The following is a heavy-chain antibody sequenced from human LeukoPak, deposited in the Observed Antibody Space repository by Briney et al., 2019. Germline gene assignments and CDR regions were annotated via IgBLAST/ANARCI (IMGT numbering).Heavy chain of an antibody. CDR2: LYSGGST. V-gene: IGHV3-53*01. CDR1: GFIVSTNY. CDR3: ARDRAGKDGYNYYFDY. D-gene: IGHD5-24*01. Sequence: GGSLRLSCAVSGFIVSTNYMIWVRQAPGKGLEWVSVLYSGGSTYYADSVKGRFTISRDNSKNTLYLQMNSLRAEDTAVYYCARDRAGKDGYNYYFDYWGQGTLVTVSS. J-gene: IGHJ4*02.